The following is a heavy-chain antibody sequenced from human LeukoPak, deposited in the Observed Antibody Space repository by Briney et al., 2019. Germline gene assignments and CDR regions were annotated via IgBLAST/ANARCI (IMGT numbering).Heavy chain of an antibody. CDR2: IYYSGST. J-gene: IGHJ4*02. CDR3: ARLPINDILTGPDEYYFDY. D-gene: IGHD3-9*01. Sequence: SETLSLTCTVSGGSISSYYWSWIRQPPGKGLEWIGYIYYSGSTNYNPSLKSRVTISVDTSKNQFSLKLSSVTAADTAVYYCARLPINDILTGPDEYYFDYWGQGTLVTVSS. CDR1: GGSISSYY. V-gene: IGHV4-59*08.